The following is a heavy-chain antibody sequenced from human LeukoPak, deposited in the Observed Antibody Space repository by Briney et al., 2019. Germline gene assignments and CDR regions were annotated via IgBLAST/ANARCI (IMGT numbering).Heavy chain of an antibody. CDR3: ARGDKVTRFDY. CDR1: GFTFSTYS. J-gene: IGHJ4*02. V-gene: IGHV3-48*01. CDR2: ITSSSSSI. D-gene: IGHD2-21*02. Sequence: GGSLRLSCAAYGFTFSTYSMNWVRQAPGKGLEWVSYITSSSSSIYYADSVKGRFTISRDNAKNSLYLQMNSLRPEDTAVYYCARGDKVTRFDYWGQGTLVTVSS.